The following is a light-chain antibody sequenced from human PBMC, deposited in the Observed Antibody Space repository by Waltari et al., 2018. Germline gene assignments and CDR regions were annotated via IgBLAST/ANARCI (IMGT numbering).Light chain of an antibody. J-gene: IGKJ5*01. CDR1: QSVGSS. CDR2: DAS. CDR3: QQRSNWPPIT. Sequence: EIVLTQSPVTLSLAPGERATLSCWASQSVGSSLAWYQQKPGQAPRLLMYDASNRATGVPARFNGSGSGTDFTLTIISLQSEDSAVYYCQQRSNWPPITFGQGTRLETK. V-gene: IGKV3-11*01.